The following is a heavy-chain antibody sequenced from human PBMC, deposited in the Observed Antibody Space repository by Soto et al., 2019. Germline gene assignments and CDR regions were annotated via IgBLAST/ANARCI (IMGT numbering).Heavy chain of an antibody. J-gene: IGHJ5*02. CDR2: IYHSGST. D-gene: IGHD2-2*01. CDR1: SGSISSSNW. V-gene: IGHV4-4*02. Sequence: PSETLSLTCAVSSGSISSSNWWSWVRQPPGKGLEWIGEIYHSGSTNYNPSLKSRVTISVDKSKNQFSLKLSSVTAADTAVYYCARGIGYCSSTSCNNWFDPWGQGTLVTVSS. CDR3: ARGIGYCSSTSCNNWFDP.